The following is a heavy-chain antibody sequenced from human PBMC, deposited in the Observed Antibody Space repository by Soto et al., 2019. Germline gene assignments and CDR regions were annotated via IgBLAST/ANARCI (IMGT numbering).Heavy chain of an antibody. D-gene: IGHD3-22*01. CDR2: INSDGSGT. CDR1: GFTFSSFW. V-gene: IGHV3-74*03. CDR3: ARGGGYNAFDY. J-gene: IGHJ4*02. Sequence: EVQLVESGGGLVQPGGSLRLSCAASGFTFSSFWMHWVRQAPGKGLVWVSRINSDGSGTVYADSVKGRFSFSRDNAKNPLYLKMNSLRAEDTAVYSCARGGGYNAFDYWGQGTLVTVSS.